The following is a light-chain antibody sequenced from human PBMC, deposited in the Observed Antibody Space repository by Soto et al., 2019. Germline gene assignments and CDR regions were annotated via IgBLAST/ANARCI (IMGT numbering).Light chain of an antibody. Sequence: EIVLTQSPGTLSLSPGERATLSCRASQSVSSTFLAWYQQKPALPPRLLIYGASSRATGIPDRFSGSGSGTDFTLTISRLELEDFAVYYCQHYGGSPRTFGQGTKVDIK. CDR3: QHYGGSPRT. J-gene: IGKJ1*01. V-gene: IGKV3-20*01. CDR1: QSVSSTF. CDR2: GAS.